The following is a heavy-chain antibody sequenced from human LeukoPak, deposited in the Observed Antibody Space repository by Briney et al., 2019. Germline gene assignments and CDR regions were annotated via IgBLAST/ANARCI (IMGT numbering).Heavy chain of an antibody. CDR2: INPNSGGT. J-gene: IGHJ3*02. CDR3: ARAIDSHGAFDI. V-gene: IGHV1-2*02. D-gene: IGHD3-9*01. Sequence: ASVKASCEASGYTFTSYDINWVRQAPGQGLEWMGWINPNSGGTNYAQKFQGRVTMTRDTSISTAYMELSRLRSDDTAVYYCARAIDSHGAFDIWGQGTMVTVSS. CDR1: GYTFTSYD.